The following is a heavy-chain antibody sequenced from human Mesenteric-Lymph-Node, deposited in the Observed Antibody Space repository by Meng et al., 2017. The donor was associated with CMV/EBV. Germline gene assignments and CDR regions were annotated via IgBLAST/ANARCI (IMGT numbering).Heavy chain of an antibody. Sequence: CCGSGGSISNGSVWSWVRQPPGKGPEWMGEISPNGNTNYNPSLKSRVTISVDKSKNQFSLSLNSLTAADTAVYYCARPGPSASIVSWGQGTLVTVSS. CDR3: ARPGPSASIVS. J-gene: IGHJ4*02. V-gene: IGHV4-4*02. CDR2: ISPNGNT. CDR1: GGSISNGSV. D-gene: IGHD3-10*01.